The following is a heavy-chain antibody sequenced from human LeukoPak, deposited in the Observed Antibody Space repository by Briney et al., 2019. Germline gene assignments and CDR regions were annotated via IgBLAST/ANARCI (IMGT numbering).Heavy chain of an antibody. CDR1: GGSFSGYY. CDR2: INHSGSA. Sequence: SETLSLTCAVYGGSFSGYYWSWIRQPPGKGLEWIGEINHSGSANYNPSLKSRVTISVDTSKNQFSLKLSSVTAADTAVYYCARPYCSGGSCSNWFDPWGQGTLVTVSS. J-gene: IGHJ5*02. CDR3: ARPYCSGGSCSNWFDP. D-gene: IGHD2-15*01. V-gene: IGHV4-34*01.